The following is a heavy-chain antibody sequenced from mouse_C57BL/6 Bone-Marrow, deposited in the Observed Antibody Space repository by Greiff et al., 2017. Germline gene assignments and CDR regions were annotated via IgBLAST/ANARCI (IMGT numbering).Heavy chain of an antibody. CDR1: GFTFSSYG. CDR3: ARRGDGRDWYFDV. Sequence: EVKLVESGGDLVKPGGSLKLSCAASGFTFSSYGMSWVRQTPDKRLEWVATISSGGSYTYYPDSVKGRFTISRDNAKNTLYLQMSSLKSEETAMYYCARRGDGRDWYFDVWGTGTTVTVSS. J-gene: IGHJ1*03. CDR2: ISSGGSYT. V-gene: IGHV5-6*02.